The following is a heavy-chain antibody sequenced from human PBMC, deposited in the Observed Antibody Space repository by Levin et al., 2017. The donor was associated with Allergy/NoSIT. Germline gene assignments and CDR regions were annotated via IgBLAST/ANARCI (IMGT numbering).Heavy chain of an antibody. V-gene: IGHV6-1*01. CDR2: TYYRSKWYN. CDR3: ARDLSVLDRQTGQTENHYYGMDV. D-gene: IGHD1-14*01. Sequence: SQTLSLTCAISGDSVSSNSAAWNWIRQSPSRGLEWLGSTYYRSKWYNDYAVSVKSRITINPNTSKNQFSLQLNSVTTEDTAVYYCARDLSVLDRQTGQTENHYYGMDVWGQGTTVTVSS. CDR1: GDSVSSNSAA. J-gene: IGHJ6*02.